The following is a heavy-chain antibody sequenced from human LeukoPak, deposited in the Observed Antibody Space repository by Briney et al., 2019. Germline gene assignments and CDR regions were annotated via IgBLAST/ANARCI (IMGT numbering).Heavy chain of an antibody. CDR3: ARRAGGPNDYDHYYYLDV. J-gene: IGHJ6*03. V-gene: IGHV5-51*01. CDR1: GYSFTTYW. Sequence: GESLKISCKGSGYSFTTYWIAWVRQTPGKGLEWIGIIHPGDSETIYSPSFQGQVSISVDKSINTAYVQWTSLKASDTAIYYCARRAGGPNDYDHYYYLDVWGSGTTVTVSS. CDR2: IHPGDSET. D-gene: IGHD1-1*01.